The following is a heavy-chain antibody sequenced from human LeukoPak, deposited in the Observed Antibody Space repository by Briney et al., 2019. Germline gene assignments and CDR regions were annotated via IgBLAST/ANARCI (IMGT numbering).Heavy chain of an antibody. Sequence: ASVKVSCKVSGYTLTELSMRWVRQAPGKGLEWMGGFDPEDGETIYAQKFQGRVTITTDESTSTAYMELSSLRSEDTAVYYCATTNEKPLRAYYYYYYMDVWGKGTTVTVSS. V-gene: IGHV1-24*01. CDR2: FDPEDGET. D-gene: IGHD1-1*01. CDR3: ATTNEKPLRAYYYYYYMDV. CDR1: GYTLTELS. J-gene: IGHJ6*03.